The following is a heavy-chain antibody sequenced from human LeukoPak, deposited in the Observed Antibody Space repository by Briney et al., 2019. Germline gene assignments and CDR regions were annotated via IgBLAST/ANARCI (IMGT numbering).Heavy chain of an antibody. Sequence: PGGSLRLSCVASGFTFIGYSMNWVRQAPGKGLEWASSISAGGTYIYYPDSVEGRFTISRDNAKNSVYLQMASLRADDTAVYYCAGDGVGANPGDAFDIWGQGTMVTVSS. CDR3: AGDGVGANPGDAFDI. CDR2: ISAGGTYI. CDR1: GFTFIGYS. D-gene: IGHD1-26*01. J-gene: IGHJ3*02. V-gene: IGHV3-21*01.